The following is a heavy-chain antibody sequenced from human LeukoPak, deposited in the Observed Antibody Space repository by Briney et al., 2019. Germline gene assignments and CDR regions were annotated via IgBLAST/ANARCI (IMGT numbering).Heavy chain of an antibody. V-gene: IGHV3-48*01. CDR2: ISSSSSTI. D-gene: IGHD6-19*01. Sequence: PGGSLRLSCAASGFTFSSYSMNWVRQAPGKGLEWVSYISSSSSTIYYADSVKGRFTISRDNAKNSLYLQMNSLRAEDTALYYCAGGQMFTSGGFDDWGQGTLVTVSS. CDR1: GFTFSSYS. J-gene: IGHJ4*02. CDR3: AGGQMFTSGGFDD.